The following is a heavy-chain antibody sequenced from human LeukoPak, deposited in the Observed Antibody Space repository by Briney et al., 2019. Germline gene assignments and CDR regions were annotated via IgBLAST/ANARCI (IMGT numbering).Heavy chain of an antibody. CDR2: IYHSGST. D-gene: IGHD2-21*01. V-gene: IGHV4-38-2*02. CDR3: ARDSDSRETFGY. Sequence: ASETLSLTCAVSGYFISSGYYWGWIRQPPGKGLEWIGSIYHSGSTYYNPSLKSRVTMSVDTSKRQFSLSLSSVTAADTAVYYCARDSDSRETFGYWGQGTLVAVSS. CDR1: GYFISSGYY. J-gene: IGHJ4*02.